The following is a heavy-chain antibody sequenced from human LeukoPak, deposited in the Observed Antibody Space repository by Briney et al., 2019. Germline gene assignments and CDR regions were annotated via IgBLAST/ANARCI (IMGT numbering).Heavy chain of an antibody. CDR3: ARGPSSGSYLDY. Sequence: SVKVSCKASGGTFSSYAISWVRQAPGQGLGWMGGIIPIFGTANYAQKFQGRVTITTDESTSTAYMELSGLRSEDTAVYYCARGPSSGSYLDYWGQGTLVTVSS. V-gene: IGHV1-69*05. D-gene: IGHD1-26*01. CDR2: IIPIFGTA. J-gene: IGHJ4*02. CDR1: GGTFSSYA.